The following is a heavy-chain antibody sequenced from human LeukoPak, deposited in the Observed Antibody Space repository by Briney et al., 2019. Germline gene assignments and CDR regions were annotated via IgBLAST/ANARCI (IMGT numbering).Heavy chain of an antibody. Sequence: PGGSLRLSCAASGFTFSDYYMSWIRQAPGKGLEWVSYISSSGSTIYYADSVKGRFTISRDNAKNSLYLQMNSLRAEDTAVYYCTRTYSSSWYADYWGLGTLVTVSS. D-gene: IGHD6-13*01. CDR3: TRTYSSSWYADY. J-gene: IGHJ4*02. CDR1: GFTFSDYY. V-gene: IGHV3-11*01. CDR2: ISSSGSTI.